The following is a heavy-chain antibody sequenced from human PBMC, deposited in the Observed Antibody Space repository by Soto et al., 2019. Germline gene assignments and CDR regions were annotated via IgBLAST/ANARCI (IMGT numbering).Heavy chain of an antibody. CDR1: GGTFSSYA. CDR2: IIPISGTA. J-gene: IGHJ6*02. D-gene: IGHD2-2*01. Sequence: QVQLVQSGAEVKKPGSSVKVSCKASGGTFSSYAISWVRQAPGQGLEWMGGIIPISGTANYAQKFQGRVTIAADESSITAYMELSSLRAEDTAVYYCARSQGSSTSLDIYYYYYYGMDVWVQGTRVTVSS. V-gene: IGHV1-69*01. CDR3: ARSQGSSTSLDIYYYYYYGMDV.